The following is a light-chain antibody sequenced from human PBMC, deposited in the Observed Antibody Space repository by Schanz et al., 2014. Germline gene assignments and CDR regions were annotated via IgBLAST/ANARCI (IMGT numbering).Light chain of an antibody. Sequence: QAVVTQEPSFSVSPGGTVTLTCGVSSGSVSSNNFPSWYQQTPGQAPRTLISKTNIRSSGVPDRFSGSIVGNKAALTITGAQADDESDYYCVLYMDSGIWVFGGGTKLTVL. V-gene: IGLV8-61*01. CDR2: KTN. J-gene: IGLJ3*02. CDR3: VLYMDSGIWV. CDR1: SGSVSSNNF.